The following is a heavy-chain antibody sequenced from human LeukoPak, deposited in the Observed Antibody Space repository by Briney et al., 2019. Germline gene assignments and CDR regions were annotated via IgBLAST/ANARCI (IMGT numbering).Heavy chain of an antibody. Sequence: ASVKVSCKASGYTFTSYGISWVRQAPGQGLEWMGRIIPAFGVVDYAQRFQGRVTITTDESTSTAYMDLTSLRSEDTAVYYCARNAYEFDYWGQGTLVTVSS. CDR2: IIPAFGVV. CDR3: ARNAYEFDY. J-gene: IGHJ4*02. V-gene: IGHV1-69*05. D-gene: IGHD5-12*01. CDR1: GYTFTSYG.